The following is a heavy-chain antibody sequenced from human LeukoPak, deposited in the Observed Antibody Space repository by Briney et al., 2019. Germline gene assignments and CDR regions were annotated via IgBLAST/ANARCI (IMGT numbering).Heavy chain of an antibody. D-gene: IGHD6-6*01. J-gene: IGHJ4*02. Sequence: PGGSLRLSCEASGFTFSSYWMHWVRQAPGKGLVWVSLIKSDGRSTSYADSVKGRFTISRDNAKKSLFLQMNSLRAEDTALYYCARDPSYSSSSPYFDYWGQGVLVTVSS. V-gene: IGHV3-74*01. CDR3: ARDPSYSSSSPYFDY. CDR2: IKSDGRST. CDR1: GFTFSSYW.